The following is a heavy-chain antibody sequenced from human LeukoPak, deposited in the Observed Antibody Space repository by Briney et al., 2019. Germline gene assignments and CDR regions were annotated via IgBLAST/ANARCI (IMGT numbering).Heavy chain of an antibody. J-gene: IGHJ4*02. CDR3: ARDKGDILTGYLLYYFDY. D-gene: IGHD3-9*01. CDR1: GFTFSSYG. CDR2: ISYDGSNK. V-gene: IGHV3-30*03. Sequence: GGSLRLSCAASGFTFSSYGMHWVRQAPGKGLEWVAVISYDGSNKYYADSVKGRFTNSRDNSKNTLYLQMNSLRAEDTAVYYCARDKGDILTGYLLYYFDYWGQGTLVTVSS.